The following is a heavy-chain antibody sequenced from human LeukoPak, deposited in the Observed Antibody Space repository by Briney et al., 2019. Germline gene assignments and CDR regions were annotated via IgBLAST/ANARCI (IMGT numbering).Heavy chain of an antibody. D-gene: IGHD2-2*01. Sequence: GASVKVSCKASGYTFTGYYMHWVRQAPGQGLEWMGWINPNSGGTNYAQKFQGRVTMTRDTSISTAYMELSRLRSDDTAVYYCAREYCSSTSCFRYFDYWGQETLVTVSS. V-gene: IGHV1-2*02. CDR2: INPNSGGT. CDR3: AREYCSSTSCFRYFDY. J-gene: IGHJ4*02. CDR1: GYTFTGYY.